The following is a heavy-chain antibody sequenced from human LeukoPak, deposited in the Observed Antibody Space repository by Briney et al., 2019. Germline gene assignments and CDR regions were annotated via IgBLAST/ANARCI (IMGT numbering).Heavy chain of an antibody. CDR1: GGTFSSHA. D-gene: IGHD6-6*01. CDR3: ARESSSSSGGYYYYGMDV. Sequence: SVKVSCKASGGTFSSHAISWVRQAPGQGLEWMGGIIPIFGTANYAQKFQGRVTITADESTSTAYMELSSLRSEDTAVYYCARESSSSSGGYYYYGMDVWGQGTTVTVSS. CDR2: IIPIFGTA. V-gene: IGHV1-69*13. J-gene: IGHJ6*02.